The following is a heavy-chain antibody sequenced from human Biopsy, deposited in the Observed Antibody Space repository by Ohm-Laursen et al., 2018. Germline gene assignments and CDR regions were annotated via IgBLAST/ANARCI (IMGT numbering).Heavy chain of an antibody. V-gene: IGHV1-2*02. CDR2: IAPKSGGT. CDR3: ARELGDFWGGRQFDF. J-gene: IGHJ5*01. Sequence: SVKVSCKASAYSFGDHRIHWVRQAPGQGLEWMGWIAPKSGGTNYAQKFQGRVTMTRDTSISTTYMELRRLTSDDTAVFYCARELGDFWGGRQFDFWGQGTLVTVSS. CDR1: AYSFGDHR. D-gene: IGHD3-3*01.